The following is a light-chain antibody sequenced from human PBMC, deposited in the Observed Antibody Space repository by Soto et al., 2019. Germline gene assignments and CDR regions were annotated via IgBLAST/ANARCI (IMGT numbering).Light chain of an antibody. V-gene: IGKV3-20*01. Sequence: EMVLTQSPGPLSLSPGERATLSCRASQSVSSSYLAWYQQKPGQAPRRLIYGASSRATGIPDRFSGGGSGTDFTVTISTLETEDLAVDYDQQYDSSPWTFGQGTKVVIK. J-gene: IGKJ1*01. CDR2: GAS. CDR1: QSVSSSY. CDR3: QQYDSSPWT.